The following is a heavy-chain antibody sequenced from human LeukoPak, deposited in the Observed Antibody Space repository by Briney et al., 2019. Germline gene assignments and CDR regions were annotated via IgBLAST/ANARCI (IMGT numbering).Heavy chain of an antibody. CDR1: GFTLSSYG. CDR3: GRGYNGVDS. CDR2: INTDGSTT. D-gene: IGHD1-14*01. Sequence: PGGSLRLSCAASGFTLSSYGMHWVRQAPGKGLVWVSRINTDGSTTSYADSVKGRFTISRDNAKNTLYLQMNSLRAEDTAVYYCGRGYNGVDSWGQGTLVTVSS. V-gene: IGHV3-74*01. J-gene: IGHJ4*02.